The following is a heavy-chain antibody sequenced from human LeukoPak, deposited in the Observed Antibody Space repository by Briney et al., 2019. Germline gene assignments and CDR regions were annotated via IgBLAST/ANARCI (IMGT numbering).Heavy chain of an antibody. CDR3: ARDGRGAEVDF. J-gene: IGHJ4*02. CDR2: IYHSGST. Sequence: SETLSLTCAVSGYSISSGYYWGWIRPPPGKGLEWIGSIYHSGSTYYNPSLKSRVTISVDTSKNQFSLKLSSVTAADTAVYYCARDGRGAEVDFWGQGTLVTVSS. V-gene: IGHV4-38-2*02. D-gene: IGHD3-10*01. CDR1: GYSISSGYY.